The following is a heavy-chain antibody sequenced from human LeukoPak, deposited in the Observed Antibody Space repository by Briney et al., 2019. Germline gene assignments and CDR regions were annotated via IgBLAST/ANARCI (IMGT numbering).Heavy chain of an antibody. V-gene: IGHV3-30-3*01. D-gene: IGHD3-10*01. CDR2: ISYDGSNK. J-gene: IGHJ4*02. CDR1: GFTFSSYG. Sequence: GRSLRLSCAASGFTFSSYGMHWVRQAPGKGLEWVAVISYDGSNKYYADSVKGRFTISRDNPKNTLYLQINSLRAKDTAVYYCARDSSPRFTASPNYWGQGTLVTVSS. CDR3: ARDSSPRFTASPNY.